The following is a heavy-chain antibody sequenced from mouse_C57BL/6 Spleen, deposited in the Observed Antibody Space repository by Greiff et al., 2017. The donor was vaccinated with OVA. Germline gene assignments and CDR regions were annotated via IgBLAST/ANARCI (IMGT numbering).Heavy chain of an antibody. CDR2: ISYDGSN. Sequence: VQLQQSGPGLVKPSQSLSLTCSVTGYSITSGYYWNWIRQFPGNKLEWMGYISYDGSNNYNPSLQNHISITRDTSKNQCFLKLNSVTTEDTATYYCARGGYYGSYAMDYWGQGTSVTVSS. D-gene: IGHD1-1*01. CDR3: ARGGYYGSYAMDY. J-gene: IGHJ4*01. CDR1: GYSITSGYY. V-gene: IGHV3-6*01.